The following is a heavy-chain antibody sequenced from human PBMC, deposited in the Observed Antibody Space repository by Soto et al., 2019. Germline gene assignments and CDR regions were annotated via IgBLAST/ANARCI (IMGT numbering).Heavy chain of an antibody. CDR1: GGTFSSYA. J-gene: IGHJ2*01. CDR3: ARELDYGDSTTEGRYFDL. D-gene: IGHD4-17*01. CDR2: IIPIFGTA. Sequence: QVQLVQSGAEVTKPGSSVKVSCKASGGTFSSYAISWVRQAPGQGLEWMGGIIPIFGTANYAQKFQGRVTITADKSTSTAYMELSSLRAEDTAGYYCARELDYGDSTTEGRYFDLWGRGTLVTVSS. V-gene: IGHV1-69*06.